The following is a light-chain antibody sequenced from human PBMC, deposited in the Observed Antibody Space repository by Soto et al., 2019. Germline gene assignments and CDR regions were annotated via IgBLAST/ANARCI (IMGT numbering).Light chain of an antibody. J-gene: IGKJ2*01. Sequence: IQMTQSPSSLSASVGDSVTVTCRASQSINIYLNWYQQKPGKAPTLLIYGASSLQSGVPSRFTGGVSRTDLTLTISSLQPEDFATYYCQQSYRSPYTFGQGTKLEIK. CDR2: GAS. CDR1: QSINIY. V-gene: IGKV1-39*01. CDR3: QQSYRSPYT.